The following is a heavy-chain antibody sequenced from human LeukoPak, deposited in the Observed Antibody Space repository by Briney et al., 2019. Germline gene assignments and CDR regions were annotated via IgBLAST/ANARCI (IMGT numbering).Heavy chain of an antibody. CDR3: ARHYRAGTVNCFDP. CDR1: GYSFSSYW. D-gene: IGHD6-19*01. J-gene: IGHJ5*02. Sequence: GESLKISCKGSGYSFSSYWIGWARQMPGKGLEWMGIIYPGDSDTRYSPSFQGQVTISADKSISTAYLQWSSLKASDTDMYCGARHYRAGTVNCFDPWGRGTLVTVSS. CDR2: IYPGDSDT. V-gene: IGHV5-51*01.